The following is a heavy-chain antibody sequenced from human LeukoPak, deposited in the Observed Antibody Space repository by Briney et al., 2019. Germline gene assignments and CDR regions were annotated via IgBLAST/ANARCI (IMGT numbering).Heavy chain of an antibody. CDR2: IYYSGST. CDR3: ARIVVVPAAMPLDYYYGMDV. V-gene: IGHV4-34*01. CDR1: GGSFSGYY. D-gene: IGHD2-2*01. Sequence: PSETLSLTCAVYGGSFSGYYWSWIRQPPGKGLEWIGSIYYSGSTYYNPSLKSRVTISVDTSKNQFSLKLSSVTAADTAVYYCARIVVVPAAMPLDYYYGMDVWGQGTTVTVSS. J-gene: IGHJ6*02.